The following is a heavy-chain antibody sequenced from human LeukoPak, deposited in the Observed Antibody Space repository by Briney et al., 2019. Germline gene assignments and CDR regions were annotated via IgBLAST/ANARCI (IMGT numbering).Heavy chain of an antibody. J-gene: IGHJ4*02. D-gene: IGHD2-21*01. Sequence: GASVKVSCKASGYTFSAYYMHWVRQAPGQGLEWMGWIDANSGDTKYAQKFQGRVTITRDTSIGTAYMELNSLISDDTAVYYCASEAFCVGVSCQLHRVASWGPGTQVTVSS. CDR2: IDANSGDT. CDR3: ASEAFCVGVSCQLHRVAS. CDR1: GYTFSAYY. V-gene: IGHV1-2*02.